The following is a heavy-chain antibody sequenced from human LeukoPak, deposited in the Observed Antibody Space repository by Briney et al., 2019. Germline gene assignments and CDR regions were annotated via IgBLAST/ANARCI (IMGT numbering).Heavy chain of an antibody. CDR1: GGSIGSGTYY. J-gene: IGHJ2*01. D-gene: IGHD2-15*01. V-gene: IGHV4-39*07. Sequence: PPETLSLTCTVSGGSIGSGTYYWGWIRQSPGKGLEWIGSIFYSGSTNYNPSLKSRVTISVDTSKNQFSLKLSSATAADTAVYYCARSEIGKSGEGFLFDLWGRGTLVTVSS. CDR3: ARSEIGKSGEGFLFDL. CDR2: IFYSGST.